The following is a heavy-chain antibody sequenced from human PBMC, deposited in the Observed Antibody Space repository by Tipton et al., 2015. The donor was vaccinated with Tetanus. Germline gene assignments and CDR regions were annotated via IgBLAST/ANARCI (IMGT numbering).Heavy chain of an antibody. V-gene: IGHV4-34*01. CDR3: ARDINYASDY. CDR1: GGAFRGCS. J-gene: IGHJ4*02. D-gene: IGHD4-11*01. Sequence: LRLSCAVSGGAFRGCSWSWVRQPPGKGLEWIGEINHSGKPTYNPSLKSRVTMSLDTSNHHFSLSLSSVTAADTAVYYCARDINYASDYWGQGTLVTVSS. CDR2: INHSGKP.